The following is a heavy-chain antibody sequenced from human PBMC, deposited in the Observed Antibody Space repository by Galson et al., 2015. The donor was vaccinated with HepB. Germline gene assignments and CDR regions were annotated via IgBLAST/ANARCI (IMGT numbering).Heavy chain of an antibody. V-gene: IGHV3-74*01. J-gene: IGHJ3*02. Sequence: SLRLSCAASGFTFSSYWMHWVRQAPGKGLVWVSRINSDGSSTSYADSVKGRSTISRDNAKNTLYLQMNSLRAEDTAVYYCARAGVGPDAFDIWGQGTMVTVSS. D-gene: IGHD1-26*01. CDR2: INSDGSST. CDR3: ARAGVGPDAFDI. CDR1: GFTFSSYW.